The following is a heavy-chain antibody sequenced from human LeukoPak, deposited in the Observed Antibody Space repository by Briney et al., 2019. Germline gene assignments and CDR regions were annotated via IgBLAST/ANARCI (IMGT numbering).Heavy chain of an antibody. J-gene: IGHJ6*03. CDR3: ARHWDDLLWFGSRYYYMDV. D-gene: IGHD3-10*01. V-gene: IGHV4-34*01. CDR1: GGSFSGYY. Sequence: SETLSLTCAVYGGSFSGYYWSWIRQPPGKGLEWIGEINHSGSTNYNPSLKSRVTISVDTSKNQFSLKLSSVTAADTAVYYCARHWDDLLWFGSRYYYMDVWGKGTTVTISS. CDR2: INHSGST.